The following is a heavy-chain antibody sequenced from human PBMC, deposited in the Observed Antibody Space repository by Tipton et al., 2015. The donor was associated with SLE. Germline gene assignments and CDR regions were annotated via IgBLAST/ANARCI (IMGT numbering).Heavy chain of an antibody. CDR1: GGFISSRSYY. Sequence: TLSLTCTVSGGFISSRSYYWGWIRQPPGKGLGWIGSVSYLGSTSYNATLKSRVTISIDTSKKHFSLKLSSVTAADTAVYYCATSPLTLWGQGTLVTVSS. CDR3: ATSPLTL. J-gene: IGHJ4*02. V-gene: IGHV4-39*07. CDR2: VSYLGST.